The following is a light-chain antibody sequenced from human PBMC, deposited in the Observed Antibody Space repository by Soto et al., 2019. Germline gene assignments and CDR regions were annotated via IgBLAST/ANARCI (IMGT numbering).Light chain of an antibody. J-gene: IGKJ2*01. CDR2: GAS. Sequence: EIVLTQSPGTLSLSPGERATLSCRASQSVSSSFLAWYQQKPGQAPRLLIYGASSWATGIPDRFSGSGSGTDFTLTISRLEPEDFAVFYCQQYCSSPHTFGQGTKLEIK. V-gene: IGKV3-20*01. CDR1: QSVSSSF. CDR3: QQYCSSPHT.